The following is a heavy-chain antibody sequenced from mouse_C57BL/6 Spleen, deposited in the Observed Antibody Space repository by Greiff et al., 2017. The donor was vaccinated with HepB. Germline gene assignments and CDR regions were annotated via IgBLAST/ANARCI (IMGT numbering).Heavy chain of an antibody. J-gene: IGHJ3*01. CDR2: IDPSDSYT. CDR3: ARSYYGSPSWFAY. Sequence: QVQLQQPGAELVRPGTSVKLSCKASGYTFTSYWMHWVKQRPGQGLEWIGVIDPSDSYTNYNQKFKGKATLTVDTSSSTAYMQLSSLTSEDSAVYYCARSYYGSPSWFAYWGQGTLVTVSA. D-gene: IGHD1-1*01. V-gene: IGHV1-59*01. CDR1: GYTFTSYW.